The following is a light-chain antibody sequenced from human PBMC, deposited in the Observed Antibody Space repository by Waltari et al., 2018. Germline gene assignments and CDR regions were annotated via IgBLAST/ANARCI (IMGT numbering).Light chain of an antibody. J-gene: IGLJ3*02. Sequence: QSALTQPRSVSGPPGQSVTIPCPGTSSDVGGYAFLSWYQQHPGKAPKLIMYYVSQRPSGVPDRFSGSKSGNTASLTITGLQAEDEAEYYCCSHAGSDTFWVFGGGTKVTVL. CDR3: CSHAGSDTFWV. CDR2: YVS. V-gene: IGLV2-11*01. CDR1: SSDVGGYAF.